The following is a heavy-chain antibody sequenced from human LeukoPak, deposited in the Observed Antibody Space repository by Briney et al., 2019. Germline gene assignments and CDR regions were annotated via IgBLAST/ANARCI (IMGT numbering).Heavy chain of an antibody. V-gene: IGHV1-2*02. J-gene: IGHJ4*02. CDR3: ARDPGVRFLEWLPLYYFDY. CDR1: GYTFTGYY. CDR2: INPNSGGT. Sequence: GASVKVSCKASGYTFTGYYMHWVRHAPGQGLEWMGWINPNSGGTNYAQKFQGRVTMTRDTSISTAYMELSRLRSDDTAVYYCARDPGVRFLEWLPLYYFDYWGQGTLVTVSS. D-gene: IGHD3-3*01.